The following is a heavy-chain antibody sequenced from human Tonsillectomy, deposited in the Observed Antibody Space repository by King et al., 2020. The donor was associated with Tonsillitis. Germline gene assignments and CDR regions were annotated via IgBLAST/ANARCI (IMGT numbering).Heavy chain of an antibody. CDR2: IYPGDSDT. CDR1: GYIFTTYW. J-gene: IGHJ4*02. V-gene: IGHV5-51*01. CDR3: ARHKSYYGSGSYFAEIDY. Sequence: QLVQSGAEVKKPGESLKISCQGTGYIFTTYWIGWVRQMPGKGLEWMGIIYPGDSDTRYGPSFQGQVTISADKSISTAYLQWSGLKASDTAMYFCARHKSYYGSGSYFAEIDYWGQGTLLTVSS. D-gene: IGHD3-10*01.